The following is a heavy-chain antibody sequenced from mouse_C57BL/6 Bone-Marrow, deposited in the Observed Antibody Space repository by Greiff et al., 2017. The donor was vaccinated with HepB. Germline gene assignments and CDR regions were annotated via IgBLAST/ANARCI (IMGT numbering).Heavy chain of an antibody. CDR1: GFTFSDFY. Sequence: EVKLVESGGGLVQSGRSLRLSCATSGFTFSDFYMEWVREAPGKGLEWIAASRNKANDYTTEYSASVKGRFIVSRDTSQSILYLQMNALRAEDTAIYYCARDVYDGYSPYWYFDVWGTGTTVTVSS. V-gene: IGHV7-1*01. CDR2: SRNKANDYTT. CDR3: ARDVYDGYSPYWYFDV. D-gene: IGHD2-3*01. J-gene: IGHJ1*03.